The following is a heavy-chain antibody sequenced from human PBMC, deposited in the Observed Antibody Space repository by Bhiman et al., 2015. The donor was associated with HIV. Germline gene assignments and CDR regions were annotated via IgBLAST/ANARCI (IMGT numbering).Heavy chain of an antibody. CDR3: TVPDSSGGLDV. CDR1: GFTFSSYA. D-gene: IGHD3-22*01. J-gene: IGHJ6*02. CDR2: ISGSGGST. Sequence: EVQLLESGGGLVQPGGSLRLSCAASGFTFSSYAMSWVRQAQGKGLEWVSAISGSGGSTYYADSVKGRFTISRDNSKNTLYLQLNSLKTEDTAMYYCTVPDSSGGLDVWGQGTTVTVSS. V-gene: IGHV3-23*01.